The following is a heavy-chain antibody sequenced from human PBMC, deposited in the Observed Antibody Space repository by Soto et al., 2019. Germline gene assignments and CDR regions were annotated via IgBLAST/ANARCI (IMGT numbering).Heavy chain of an antibody. V-gene: IGHV4-61*03. CDR1: GGSVSSGNYY. CDR2: IYYTGTS. J-gene: IGHJ5*02. Sequence: QAQLQESGPGLVKPSETLSLTCTVSGGSVSSGNYYWTWIRQPPGKGLEWIGNIYYTGTSNYNPSLKSRLTISVDTSKNHFSLTLNSVTAADTALYYCLSWRDCFDPWGQGTLVTVSS. CDR3: LSWRDCFDP. D-gene: IGHD6-13*01.